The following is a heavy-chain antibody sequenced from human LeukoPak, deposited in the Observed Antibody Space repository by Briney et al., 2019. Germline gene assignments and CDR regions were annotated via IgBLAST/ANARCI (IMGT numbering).Heavy chain of an antibody. CDR2: INTNTGNP. D-gene: IGHD6-19*01. V-gene: IGHV7-4-1*02. Sequence: ASVKVSCKASGYTFTSYAMNWVRQAPRQGLEWMGWINTNTGNPTYAQGFTGRFVFSLDTSVSTAYLQISSLKAEDTAVYYCARDVPDPEIAVAGTFDYWGQGTLVTVSS. CDR3: ARDVPDPEIAVAGTFDY. J-gene: IGHJ4*02. CDR1: GYTFTSYA.